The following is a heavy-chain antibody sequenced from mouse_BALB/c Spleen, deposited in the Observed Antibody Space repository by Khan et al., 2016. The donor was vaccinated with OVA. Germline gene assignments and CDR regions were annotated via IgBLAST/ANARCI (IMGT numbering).Heavy chain of an antibody. CDR2: ISSGGDYI. Sequence: EVELVESGGDLVKPGGSLKLSCSASGFTFSTYAMSWVRQTPEKRLEWVATISSGGDYIYYPDSVKGRFNISRDNAKNTLYLQMSSLRSEDTAMYYCARHNYGPFAYWGQGTLVTVSA. CDR3: ARHNYGPFAY. D-gene: IGHD1-1*01. CDR1: GFTFSTYA. V-gene: IGHV5-9-3*01. J-gene: IGHJ3*01.